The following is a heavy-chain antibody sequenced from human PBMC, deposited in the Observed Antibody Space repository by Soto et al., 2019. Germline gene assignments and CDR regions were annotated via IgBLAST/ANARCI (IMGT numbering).Heavy chain of an antibody. J-gene: IGHJ3*02. CDR1: GFTFSNYA. V-gene: IGHV3-30-3*01. Sequence: QVQLVESGGGVVQPGRSLRLSCAASGFTFSNYALHWVRQAPGKGLEWVAVISYDGSNKYYADSVKGRFTISRDNSKNTLYLQMNSLRAEDTGVYYCARALGDAFDIWGQGTMFTVSS. CDR3: ARALGDAFDI. D-gene: IGHD3-16*01. CDR2: ISYDGSNK.